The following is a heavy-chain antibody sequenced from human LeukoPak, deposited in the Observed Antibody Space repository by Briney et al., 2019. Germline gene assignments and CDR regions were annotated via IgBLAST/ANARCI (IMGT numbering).Heavy chain of an antibody. CDR3: VKDLRVVD. V-gene: IGHV1-46*01. CDR1: GYTFTGYW. CDR2: ISPSGGST. Sequence: ASVKVSCKAFGYTFTGYWMHWVRQAPGQGPEWMGVISPSGGSTIYAQKFKGRVTLTRDMSTSTDYLELSSLRSEDTAVYYCVKDLRVVDWGQGTLVTVSS. D-gene: IGHD3-22*01. J-gene: IGHJ4*02.